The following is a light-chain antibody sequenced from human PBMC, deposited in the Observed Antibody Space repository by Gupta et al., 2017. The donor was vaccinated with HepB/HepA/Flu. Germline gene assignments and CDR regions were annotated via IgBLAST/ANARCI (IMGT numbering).Light chain of an antibody. Sequence: DIQMTQSPSSLSASVGDRVIITCRASQTISTYLNWYQQKPGKAPKLLIYGASSLQSGVPSRFSGSDSGTDFTLTISRLQPEDFATYYCQQRYKTLCTFGQGTEVEIK. CDR1: QTISTY. CDR2: GAS. CDR3: QQRYKTLCT. V-gene: IGKV1-39*01. J-gene: IGKJ1*01.